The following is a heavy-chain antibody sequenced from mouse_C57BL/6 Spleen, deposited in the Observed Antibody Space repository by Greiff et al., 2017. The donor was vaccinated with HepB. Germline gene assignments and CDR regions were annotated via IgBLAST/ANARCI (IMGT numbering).Heavy chain of an antibody. CDR1: GYTFTSYW. CDR3: ARVGGYEDNYAMDY. CDR2: IYPGSGST. D-gene: IGHD2-2*01. J-gene: IGHJ4*01. V-gene: IGHV1-55*01. Sequence: VQLQQPGAELVKPGASVKMSCKASGYTFTSYWITWVKQRPGQGLEWIGDIYPGSGSTNYNEKFKSKATLTVDTSSSTAYMQLSRLTCEDAAVYYCARVGGYEDNYAMDYWGQGTTVTVSS.